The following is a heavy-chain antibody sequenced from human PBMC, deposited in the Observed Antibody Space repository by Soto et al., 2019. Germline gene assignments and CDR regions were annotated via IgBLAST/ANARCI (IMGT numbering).Heavy chain of an antibody. Sequence: QVQLQESGPGLVKPSETLSLICTVSGGSTSDSYWSWIRQPATKRLEWIGRIHSSGSNFYNPSLKSRVDMSLDRSKNQISLELRSVTVADTATYYCVKNVAAVGTVWFGPWGRGTLVTVS. CDR1: GGSTSDSY. CDR3: VKNVAAVGTVWFGP. V-gene: IGHV4-4*07. D-gene: IGHD6-13*01. CDR2: IHSSGSN. J-gene: IGHJ5*02.